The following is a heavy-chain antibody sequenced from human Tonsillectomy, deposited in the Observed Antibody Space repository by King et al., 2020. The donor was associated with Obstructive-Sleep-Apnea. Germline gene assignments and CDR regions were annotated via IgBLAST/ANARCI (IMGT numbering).Heavy chain of an antibody. CDR1: GGSISSYY. J-gene: IGHJ3*02. CDR2: IYYGGST. D-gene: IGHD3-22*01. Sequence: QLQESGPGLVKPSETLSLTCTVSGGSISSYYWSWIRQPQGKGLEWFGYIYYGGSTNYNPSLKSQVTISVDTSKNHFSLKLSSVTAADTAVYYCARLVYYDSSGYDYDAFDIWGQGTMVTVSS. V-gene: IGHV4-59*08. CDR3: ARLVYYDSSGYDYDAFDI.